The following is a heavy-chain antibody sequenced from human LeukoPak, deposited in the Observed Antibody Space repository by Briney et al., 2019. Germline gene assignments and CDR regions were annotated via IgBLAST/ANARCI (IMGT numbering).Heavy chain of an antibody. CDR1: GGSISSGGYS. J-gene: IGHJ3*02. D-gene: IGHD5-18*01. V-gene: IGHV4-30-2*01. Sequence: SETLSLTCAVSGGSISSGGYSWSWIRQPPGKGLEWIGYIYHSGSTYYNPSLKSRVTISVDRSKNQFSLKLSSVTAADTAMYYCARATSETRYGRQADAFDIWGQGTMVTVS. CDR3: ARATSETRYGRQADAFDI. CDR2: IYHSGST.